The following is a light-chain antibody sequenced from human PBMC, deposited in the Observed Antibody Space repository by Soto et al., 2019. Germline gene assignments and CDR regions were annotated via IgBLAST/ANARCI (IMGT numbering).Light chain of an antibody. CDR3: QQYVSSLWT. V-gene: IGKV3-20*01. CDR1: QSVSSSY. J-gene: IGKJ1*01. Sequence: EIVLTQSPGTLSLFPGERATLSCRASQSVSSSYFAWYQQKPGQPPRLPIYDASSRATGIPDRFSGSGSGTDFTLTISRLEPEDFAVYYCQQYVSSLWTFGQGTKVEIK. CDR2: DAS.